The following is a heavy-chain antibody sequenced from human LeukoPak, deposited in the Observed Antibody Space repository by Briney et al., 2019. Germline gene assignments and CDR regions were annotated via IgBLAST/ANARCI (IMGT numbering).Heavy chain of an antibody. CDR2: MNPNSGNT. Sequence: ASVKVSCKASGYTFTSYGINWVRQATGQGLEWMGWMNPNSGNTGYAQKFQGRVTMTRNTSISTAYMELSSLRSEDTAVYYCARASSYDYVWGSYRYKEIFDYWGQGTLVTVSS. J-gene: IGHJ4*02. CDR1: GYTFTSYG. D-gene: IGHD3-16*02. V-gene: IGHV1-8*02. CDR3: ARASSYDYVWGSYRYKEIFDY.